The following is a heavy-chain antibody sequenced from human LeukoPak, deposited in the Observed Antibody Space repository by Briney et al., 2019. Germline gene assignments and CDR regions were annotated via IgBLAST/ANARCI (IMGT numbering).Heavy chain of an antibody. D-gene: IGHD1-26*01. J-gene: IGHJ4*02. CDR3: ASTKPYSGSYQLDY. CDR1: GYSFTSYW. Sequence: GESLKISCKGSGYSFTSYWSGWVRQMPGKGLEWMGIIYPGDSDTSYSPSFQGQATISADKSISTAYLQWSSLKASDTAMYYCASTKPYSGSYQLDYWGQGTLVTVSS. CDR2: IYPGDSDT. V-gene: IGHV5-51*01.